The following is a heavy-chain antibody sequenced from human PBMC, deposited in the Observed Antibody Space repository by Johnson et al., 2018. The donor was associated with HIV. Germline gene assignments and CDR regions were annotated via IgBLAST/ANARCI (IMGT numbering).Heavy chain of an antibody. CDR3: AKGGYCSGGSCYPDAFDI. CDR2: IYSGGRT. CDR1: GFTVSNNF. Sequence: VQLVESGGGLMQPGGSLRLSCVASGFTVSNNFMSWVRQAPGKGLEWVSVIYSGGRTYYTDSVKGRFTISRDNSKNTLYLQRESLRADDTALYYCAKGGYCSGGSCYPDAFDIWGQGTMVTVSS. V-gene: IGHV3-66*01. J-gene: IGHJ3*02. D-gene: IGHD2-15*01.